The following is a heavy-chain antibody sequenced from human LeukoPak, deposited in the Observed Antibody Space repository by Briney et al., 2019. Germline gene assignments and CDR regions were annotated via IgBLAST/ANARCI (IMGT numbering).Heavy chain of an antibody. V-gene: IGHV1-46*01. CDR2: INPSDGST. CDR1: GYTFTSYH. J-gene: IGHJ3*02. Sequence: ASVKVPCKASGYTFTSYHIHWVRQAPGQGLEWMGIINPSDGSTSYAQKFQGRVTMTRDTSASTVYMELSSLRSEDTAVYYCARGGCYDFWSGFHQSYGFDIWGQGTMVTVSS. CDR3: ARGGCYDFWSGFHQSYGFDI. D-gene: IGHD3-3*01.